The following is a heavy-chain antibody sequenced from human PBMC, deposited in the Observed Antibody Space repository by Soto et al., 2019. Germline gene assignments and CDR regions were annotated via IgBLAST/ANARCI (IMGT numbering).Heavy chain of an antibody. D-gene: IGHD3-22*01. CDR1: GFTFSDYY. V-gene: IGHV3-11*01. Sequence: KPGGSLRLSCAASGFTFSDYYMSWIRQAPGKGLEWVSYISSSGSTIYYADSVKGRFTISRDNAKNSLYLQMNSLRAEDTAVYYCATDEMAPYYYDSSGYYPHYYGMDVWGQGTTVTVSS. CDR2: ISSSGSTI. J-gene: IGHJ6*02. CDR3: ATDEMAPYYYDSSGYYPHYYGMDV.